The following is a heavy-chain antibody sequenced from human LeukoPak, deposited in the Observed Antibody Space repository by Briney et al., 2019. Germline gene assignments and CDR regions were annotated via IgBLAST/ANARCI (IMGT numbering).Heavy chain of an antibody. Sequence: SQTLSLTCTVSGGSISGGSYYWSWIRQPAGKGLEWIGRIYTSGSTNYNPSLKSRVTISVDTSKNQFSLKLSSVTAADTAVYYCARAKRGYYDSSGYRFDYWGQGTLVTVSS. CDR2: IYTSGST. CDR1: GGSISGGSYY. D-gene: IGHD3-22*01. V-gene: IGHV4-61*02. J-gene: IGHJ4*02. CDR3: ARAKRGYYDSSGYRFDY.